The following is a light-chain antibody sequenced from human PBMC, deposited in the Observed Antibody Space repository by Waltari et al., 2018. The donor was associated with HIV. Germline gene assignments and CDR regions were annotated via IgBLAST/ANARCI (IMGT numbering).Light chain of an antibody. J-gene: IGLJ2*01. Sequence: LTQPPSASGSPGQSVTISCTGTSSDVGGYDYVSWYQQHPGKAPKLIIYEVNKRPSGVPDRFSGSKSGNTASLTVSGLQSEDEADYYCSSYAGSNNLGVFGGGTKLTVL. CDR3: SSYAGSNNLGV. CDR1: SSDVGGYDY. V-gene: IGLV2-8*01. CDR2: EVN.